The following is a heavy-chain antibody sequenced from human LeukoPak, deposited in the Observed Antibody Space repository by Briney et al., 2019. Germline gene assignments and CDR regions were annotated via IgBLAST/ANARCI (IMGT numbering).Heavy chain of an antibody. CDR3: ARDDAVEAFDI. D-gene: IGHD4-23*01. CDR1: GGSVSSGSYY. V-gene: IGHV4-61*01. CDR2: INYSGST. Sequence: SETLSLTCTVSGGSVSSGSYYWSWIRQPPGKGLEWIGYINYSGSTNYNPSLKSRVTISVDTSKNQFSLKLSSVTAADTAVYYCARDDAVEAFDIWGQGTMVTVSS. J-gene: IGHJ3*02.